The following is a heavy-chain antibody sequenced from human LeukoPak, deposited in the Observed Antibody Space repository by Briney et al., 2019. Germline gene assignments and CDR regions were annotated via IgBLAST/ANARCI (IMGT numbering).Heavy chain of an antibody. D-gene: IGHD4-17*01. J-gene: IGHJ6*03. CDR3: ARGTPDYGDLYYYYYMDV. CDR2: IYHSGST. CDR1: GYSISSGYY. V-gene: IGHV4-38-2*01. Sequence: SETLSLTCAVSGYSISSGYYWGWIRQPPGKGLEWIGSIYHSGSTYYNPSLKSRVTVSVDTSKNQFSLKLSSVTAADTAVYYCARGTPDYGDLYYYYYMDVWGKGTTVTLSS.